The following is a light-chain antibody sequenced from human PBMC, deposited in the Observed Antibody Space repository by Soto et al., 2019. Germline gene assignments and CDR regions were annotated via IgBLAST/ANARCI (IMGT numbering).Light chain of an antibody. CDR1: QSVSGN. CDR3: QHYNRWPYA. V-gene: IGKV3-15*01. CDR2: DSS. J-gene: IGKJ4*01. Sequence: DTVMTQSPATLSVSPGERAALSCRASQSVSGNLAWYQQKPGQAPSLLIYDSSTRATGIPATFSGSGSATDITLTIGSLPSEGLAVYDYQHYNRWPYAFGRGAKV.